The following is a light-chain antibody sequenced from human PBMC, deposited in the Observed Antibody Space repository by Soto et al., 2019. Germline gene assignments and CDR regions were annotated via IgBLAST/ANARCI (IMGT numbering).Light chain of an antibody. CDR1: QSVRNN. CDR3: QQYNNWPPIT. Sequence: EIMMTQSPATLSVSPGERVTLSCRASQSVRNNLAWYKQKPGQAPRLLSYYASTRATGIPARCSGSGSGTEFTLTISSLQSEDFALYYCQQYNNWPPITFGQGTRLEIK. CDR2: YAS. V-gene: IGKV3-15*01. J-gene: IGKJ5*01.